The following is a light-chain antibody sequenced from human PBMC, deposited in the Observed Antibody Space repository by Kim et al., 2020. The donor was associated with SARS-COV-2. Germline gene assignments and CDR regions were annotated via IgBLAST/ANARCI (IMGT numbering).Light chain of an antibody. Sequence: SPGESATVSCRASQSVSSNYLAWYQQKPGQAPRLLSYGASSRTTGIPDRFSGRWSGTDFTMNITRLKPEDLAVHYCKQYSSSPATFGQGTKVDIK. V-gene: IGKV3-20*01. CDR2: GAS. CDR3: KQYSSSPAT. J-gene: IGKJ1*01. CDR1: QSVSSNY.